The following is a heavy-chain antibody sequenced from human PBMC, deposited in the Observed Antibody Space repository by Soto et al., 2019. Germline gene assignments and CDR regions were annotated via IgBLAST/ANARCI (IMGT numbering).Heavy chain of an antibody. J-gene: IGHJ4*02. V-gene: IGHV1-69*02. CDR1: GGAFSSLT. Sequence: QVQLVQSGAEVKEPGSSVKVSCKASGGAFSSLTISWVRQAPGQGLEWMGRIIPLLDLANYSQRYEGRVTITADKNTTPAYMELSRLMSEDTAVYFCARSGVLDGAGSNWGQGPVVIVSS. CDR2: IIPLLDLA. D-gene: IGHD3-10*01. CDR3: ARSGVLDGAGSN.